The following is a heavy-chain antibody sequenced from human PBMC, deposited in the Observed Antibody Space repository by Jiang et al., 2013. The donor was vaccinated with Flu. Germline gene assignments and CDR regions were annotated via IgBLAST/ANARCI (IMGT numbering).Heavy chain of an antibody. CDR3: ATTHIGGWLQLRRDDY. J-gene: IGHJ4*02. CDR2: ISSSSSTI. CDR1: GFTFSSYS. D-gene: IGHD5-24*01. V-gene: IGHV3-48*01. Sequence: VQLLESGGGLVQPGGSLRLSCAASGFTFSSYSMNWVRQAPGKGLEWVSYISSSSSTIYYADSVKGRFTISRDNAKNSLYLQMNSLRAEDTAVYYCATTHIGGWLQLRRDDYWGQGTLVTVSS.